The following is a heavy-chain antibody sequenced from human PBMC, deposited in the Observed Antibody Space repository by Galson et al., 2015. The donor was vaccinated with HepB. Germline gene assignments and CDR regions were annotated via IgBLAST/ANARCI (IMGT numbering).Heavy chain of an antibody. J-gene: IGHJ4*02. CDR3: ARDPGGRIAVAEYFDY. CDR2: ISSSSSYI. D-gene: IGHD6-19*01. CDR1: GFTFNTYG. Sequence: SLRLSCAASGFTFNTYGMNWVRQPPGKGLEWVSSISSSSSYIKYAESMQGRFTISRDNAKNSLYLQMTSLRVEDTGVYYCARDPGGRIAVAEYFDYWGQGTLVTVSS. V-gene: IGHV3-21*01.